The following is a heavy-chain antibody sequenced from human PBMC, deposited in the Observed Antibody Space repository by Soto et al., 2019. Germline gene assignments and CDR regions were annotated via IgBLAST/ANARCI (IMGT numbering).Heavy chain of an antibody. D-gene: IGHD4-4*01. Sequence: SETLSLTCTVSGGSISSSSYYWGWIRQPPGKGLEWIGSIYYSGSTYYNPSLKSRVTISVDTSKNQFSLKLSSVTAADTAVYYCARTYSYYAYYYYYMDVWGKGTTVTVSS. J-gene: IGHJ6*03. CDR1: GGSISSSSYY. CDR3: ARTYSYYAYYYYYMDV. CDR2: IYYSGST. V-gene: IGHV4-39*07.